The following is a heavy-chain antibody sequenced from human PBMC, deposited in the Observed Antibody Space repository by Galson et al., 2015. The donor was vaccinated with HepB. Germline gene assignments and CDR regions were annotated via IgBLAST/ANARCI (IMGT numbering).Heavy chain of an antibody. Sequence: SLRLSCAASGFTFSSYSMNWVRQAPGEGLEWVSSISSGSIYIYYEDSVKGRFTISRDNAKSSLYLQMNSLRAEDTAVYYCARDYRSGSDFDYWGQGTLVTVSS. D-gene: IGHD3-16*02. CDR2: ISSGSIYI. V-gene: IGHV3-21*01. CDR3: ARDYRSGSDFDY. J-gene: IGHJ4*02. CDR1: GFTFSSYS.